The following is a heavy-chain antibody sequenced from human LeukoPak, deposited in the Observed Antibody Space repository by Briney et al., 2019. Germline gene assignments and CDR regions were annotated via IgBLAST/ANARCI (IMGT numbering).Heavy chain of an antibody. Sequence: GESLKISCGGSGYTFNTYWIAWVRQMPGKGLEWMGIIYPDDSDTRYSPSFQGQVTISADKSVSRAFLQWSSLKASDTAIYYCARPNITSYYDSRGYDGFDVWGQGTMVTVSS. CDR1: GYTFNTYW. CDR3: ARPNITSYYDSRGYDGFDV. D-gene: IGHD3-22*01. V-gene: IGHV5-51*01. J-gene: IGHJ3*01. CDR2: IYPDDSDT.